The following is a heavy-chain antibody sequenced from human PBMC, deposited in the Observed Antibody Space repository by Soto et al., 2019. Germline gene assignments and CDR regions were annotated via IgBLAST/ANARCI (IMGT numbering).Heavy chain of an antibody. V-gene: IGHV3-30*18. CDR1: GFTFSSYG. J-gene: IGHJ6*02. D-gene: IGHD6-6*01. Sequence: PGGSLRLSCAASGFTFSSYGMHWVRQAPGKGLEWVAVISYDGSNKYYADSVKGRFTISRDNSKNTLYLQMNSLRAEDTAVYYCAKTPIAARDRYGMDVWGQGTTVTVSS. CDR3: AKTPIAARDRYGMDV. CDR2: ISYDGSNK.